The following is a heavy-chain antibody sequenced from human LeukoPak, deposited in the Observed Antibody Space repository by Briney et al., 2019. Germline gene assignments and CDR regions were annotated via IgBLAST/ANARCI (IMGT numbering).Heavy chain of an antibody. D-gene: IGHD3-9*01. CDR2: FDPEDGET. CDR3: ATQNVLRYFDGCFDY. Sequence: GASVKVSCKVSGYTLTELSMHWVRQAPGKGLEWMGGFDPEDGETIYAQKFQGRVTMTEDTSTDTAYMELSSLRSEDTAVYYCATQNVLRYFDGCFDYWGQGTLVTVSS. V-gene: IGHV1-24*01. J-gene: IGHJ4*02. CDR1: GYTLTELS.